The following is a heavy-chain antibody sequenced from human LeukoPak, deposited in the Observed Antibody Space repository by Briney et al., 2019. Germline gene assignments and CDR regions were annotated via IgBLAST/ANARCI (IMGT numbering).Heavy chain of an antibody. V-gene: IGHV4-61*02. Sequence: PSQTLSLTCTVSGGSISSGSYYWSWIRQPAGKGLEWIGRIYTSGSTNHNPSLKSRVTISVDTSKNQFSLKLSSVTAADTAVYYCASTYYDILTGYYTHDYWGQGTLVTVSS. CDR3: ASTYYDILTGYYTHDY. CDR2: IYTSGST. D-gene: IGHD3-9*01. CDR1: GGSISSGSYY. J-gene: IGHJ4*02.